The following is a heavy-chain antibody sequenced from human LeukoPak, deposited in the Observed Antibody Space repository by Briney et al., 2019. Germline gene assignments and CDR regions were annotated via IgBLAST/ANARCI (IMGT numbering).Heavy chain of an antibody. CDR3: AKESIYDILTGLFYY. V-gene: IGHV3-23*01. J-gene: IGHJ4*02. CDR1: GFTFSGYA. Sequence: PGGSLRLSCAASGFTFSGYAMSWVRQAPGKGLEWVSAISGSGGSTYYADSVKGRFTISRDNSKNTLYLQMNSLRAEDTAVYYCAKESIYDILTGLFYYGGQGTLVTVSA. CDR2: ISGSGGST. D-gene: IGHD3-9*01.